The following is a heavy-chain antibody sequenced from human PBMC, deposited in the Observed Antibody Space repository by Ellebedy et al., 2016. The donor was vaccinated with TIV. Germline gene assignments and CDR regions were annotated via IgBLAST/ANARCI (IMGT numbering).Heavy chain of an antibody. J-gene: IGHJ4*02. D-gene: IGHD3-16*01. CDR1: GFTFSSYG. Sequence: GESLKISCAASGFTFSSYGMHWVRQAPGKGLEWVAVISYDGSNKYYADSVKGRFTISRDNSKNTLYLQMNSLGAEDTAVYYCAKDRDDYVWGSYFDYWGQGTLVTVSS. CDR2: ISYDGSNK. CDR3: AKDRDDYVWGSYFDY. V-gene: IGHV3-30*18.